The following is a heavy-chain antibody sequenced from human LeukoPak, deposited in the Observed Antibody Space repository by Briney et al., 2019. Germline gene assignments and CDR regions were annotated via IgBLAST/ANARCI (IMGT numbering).Heavy chain of an antibody. Sequence: SVKVSCKASGGTFSSYAISWVRQAPGQGLEWMGGIIPIFGTANYAQKFQGRVTMTEDTSTDTAYMELSSLRSEDTAVYYCATDHEGSSGWYRVYWGQGTLVTVSS. V-gene: IGHV1-69*06. CDR2: IIPIFGTA. CDR1: GGTFSSYA. D-gene: IGHD6-19*01. CDR3: ATDHEGSSGWYRVY. J-gene: IGHJ4*02.